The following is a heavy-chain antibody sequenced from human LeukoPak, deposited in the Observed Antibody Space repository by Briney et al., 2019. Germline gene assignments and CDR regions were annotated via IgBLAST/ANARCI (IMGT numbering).Heavy chain of an antibody. V-gene: IGHV3-30*04. CDR1: GFNFSSYA. J-gene: IGHJ4*02. CDR3: ARGKGEYFDY. CDR2: ISYDGSNK. D-gene: IGHD3-16*01. Sequence: QPGRSLRLSCAASGFNFSSYAMHWVRQAPGKGLEWVAVISYDGSNKYYADSVKGRFTISRDNSKNTLYLQMNSLRAEDTAVYYCARGKGEYFDYWGQGTLVTVSS.